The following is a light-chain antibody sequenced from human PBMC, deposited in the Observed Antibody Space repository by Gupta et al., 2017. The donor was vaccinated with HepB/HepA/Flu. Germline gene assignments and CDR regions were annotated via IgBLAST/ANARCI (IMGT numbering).Light chain of an antibody. J-gene: IGKJ4*01. CDR3: QQYDSYPLT. CDR2: AAS. CDR1: QGISSY. Sequence: AIRMTQSPSSFSASTGDRVTITCRASQGISSYLAWYQQKPGKAPKLLIYAASTVQSGVPSRFSGSGSGTDFTLTISGLQSEDFATYYCQQYDSYPLTFGRGTKLEIK. V-gene: IGKV1-8*01.